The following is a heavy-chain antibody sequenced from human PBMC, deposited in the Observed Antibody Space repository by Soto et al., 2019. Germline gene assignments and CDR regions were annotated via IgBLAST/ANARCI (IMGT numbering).Heavy chain of an antibody. Sequence: EVQLVQSGGGLVQPGGSLRLSCTASGLTFNNYWMHWVRQAPGKGPVWVSRINGDGKTTNYADSVRGRFTISRDNAKNTVYLQMNSLGAEDTAVYYCAGGDYAGAGTFYLTDHWGQGSLVTVSS. CDR3: AGGDYAGAGTFYLTDH. D-gene: IGHD4-17*01. CDR2: INGDGKTT. J-gene: IGHJ4*02. V-gene: IGHV3-74*01. CDR1: GLTFNNYW.